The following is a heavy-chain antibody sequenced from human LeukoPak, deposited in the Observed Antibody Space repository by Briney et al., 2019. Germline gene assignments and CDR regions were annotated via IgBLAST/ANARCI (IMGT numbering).Heavy chain of an antibody. D-gene: IGHD3-3*01. CDR1: GDSLNTNTW. CDR2: IFHSGST. CDR3: AREIFGARAFQY. J-gene: IGHJ4*02. Sequence: SGTLSLTCAVSGDSLNTNTWWSWVRQPPGKGLEWTGEIFHSGSTNYHPSLESRLTISMDKSKNSFSLRLTSVTAADTAVYYCAREIFGARAFQYWGQGILVTVSS. V-gene: IGHV4-4*02.